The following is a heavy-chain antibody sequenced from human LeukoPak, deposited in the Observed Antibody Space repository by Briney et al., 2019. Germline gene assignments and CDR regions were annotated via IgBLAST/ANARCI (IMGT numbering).Heavy chain of an antibody. CDR3: ARGNSSSWQNFDY. J-gene: IGHJ4*02. CDR1: GGSISSSSYY. CDR2: INHSGST. D-gene: IGHD6-13*01. Sequence: SETLSLTCTVSGGSISSSSYYWSWIRQPPGRGLEWIGEINHSGSTNYNPSLESRVTISVDTSKNQFSLKLSSVTAADTAVYYCARGNSSSWQNFDYWGQGTLVTVSS. V-gene: IGHV4-39*07.